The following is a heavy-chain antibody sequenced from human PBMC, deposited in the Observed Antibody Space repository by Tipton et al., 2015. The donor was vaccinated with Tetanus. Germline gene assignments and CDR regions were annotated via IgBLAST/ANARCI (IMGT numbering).Heavy chain of an antibody. CDR1: GGSISSYNYY. CDR2: VFHSGTT. V-gene: IGHV4-39*01. D-gene: IGHD6-19*01. Sequence: TLSLTCTVSGGSISSYNYYWGWIRQPPGKGLEWIGTVFHSGTTYYNPSLKSRVTISVDTSKNQFSLKLTSVTAADTAVYYCARWIAVTGTDFDFWGQGTLVTVSS. CDR3: ARWIAVTGTDFDF. J-gene: IGHJ4*02.